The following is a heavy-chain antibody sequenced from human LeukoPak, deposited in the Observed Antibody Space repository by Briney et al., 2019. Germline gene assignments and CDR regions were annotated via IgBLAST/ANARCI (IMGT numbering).Heavy chain of an antibody. CDR1: GYTFTSYG. CDR2: ISAYNNGYT. Sequence: ALVKVSCKASGYTFTSYGISWVRQAPGQGLEWMGWISAYNNGYTNHTQKLQGRLTMTTDTSTSTAYMELRSLRSDDTAVYYCARDGHSSGYYQTDAFHIWGQGTMVTVSS. CDR3: ARDGHSSGYYQTDAFHI. V-gene: IGHV1-18*01. J-gene: IGHJ3*02. D-gene: IGHD3-22*01.